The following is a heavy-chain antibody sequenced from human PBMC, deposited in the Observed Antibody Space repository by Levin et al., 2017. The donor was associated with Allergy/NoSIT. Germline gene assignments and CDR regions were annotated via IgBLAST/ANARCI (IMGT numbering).Heavy chain of an antibody. CDR2: ISYTGST. CDR3: ARDGAVAGNFFDY. J-gene: IGHJ4*02. D-gene: IGHD6-19*01. V-gene: IGHV4-59*01. Sequence: RPSETLSLTCTVSGGSISSYYWSWIRQSPGEGLEWIAYISYTGSTMYNPSLKSRVTISLDTSKNQFSLKLRSVTAADTALYFCARDGAVAGNFFDYWGQGTLVTVSS. CDR1: GGSISSYY.